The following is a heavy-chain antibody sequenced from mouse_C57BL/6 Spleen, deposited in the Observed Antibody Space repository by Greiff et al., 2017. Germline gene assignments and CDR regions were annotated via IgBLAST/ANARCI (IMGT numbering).Heavy chain of an antibody. CDR2: FYPGDGDT. J-gene: IGHJ3*01. CDR3: ARSGYYVFAY. V-gene: IGHV1-82*01. D-gene: IGHD2-3*01. CDR1: GYAFSSSW. Sequence: QVQLQQSGPELVKPGASVKISCKASGYAFSSSWMNWVKQRPGKGLEWIGRFYPGDGDTNYNGKFKGKATLTADKSSSTAYMQLSSLTSEDSAVYFCARSGYYVFAYWGQGTLVTVSA.